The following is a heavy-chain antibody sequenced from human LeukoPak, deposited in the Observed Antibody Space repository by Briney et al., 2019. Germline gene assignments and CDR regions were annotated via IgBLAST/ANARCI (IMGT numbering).Heavy chain of an antibody. CDR3: ARTAAAFYYYGMDV. Sequence: PSETLSLTCTVSGGSISSGGYYWSWIRQHPGKCLEWIGYIYHSGSTYYSPSLKSRVTISVDTSNNHFSLKMNSVTAADTAVYYCARTAAAFYYYGMDVWGQGTTVTISS. CDR2: IYHSGST. J-gene: IGHJ6*02. CDR1: GGSISSGGYY. V-gene: IGHV4-31*03. D-gene: IGHD2-2*01.